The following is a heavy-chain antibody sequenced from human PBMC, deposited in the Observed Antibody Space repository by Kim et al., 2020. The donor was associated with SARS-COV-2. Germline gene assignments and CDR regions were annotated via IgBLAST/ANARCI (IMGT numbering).Heavy chain of an antibody. Sequence: VKGRFTISRDNSKNTLYLQMNSLRAEDTAVYYCAKDGITGTTGGAYYFDYWGQGTLVTVSS. V-gene: IGHV3-23*01. D-gene: IGHD1-7*01. J-gene: IGHJ4*02. CDR3: AKDGITGTTGGAYYFDY.